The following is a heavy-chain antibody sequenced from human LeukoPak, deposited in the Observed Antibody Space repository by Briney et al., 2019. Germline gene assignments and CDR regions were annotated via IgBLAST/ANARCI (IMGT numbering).Heavy chain of an antibody. CDR3: VKDCSTTSCFDY. D-gene: IGHD2-2*01. Sequence: GGSLRLSCAASGFTFSAYGMHWVRQAPGEGLEWVTFIRYDGSKKYYADSVKGRFAISRDNSKNTLYLQMNSLRADDTAVYYCVKDCSTTSCFDYWGQGTLVTVSS. V-gene: IGHV3-30*02. CDR2: IRYDGSKK. J-gene: IGHJ4*02. CDR1: GFTFSAYG.